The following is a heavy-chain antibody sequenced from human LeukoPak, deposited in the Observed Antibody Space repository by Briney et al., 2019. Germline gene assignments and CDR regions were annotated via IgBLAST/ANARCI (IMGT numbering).Heavy chain of an antibody. CDR2: ISGSGGST. D-gene: IGHD4-17*01. V-gene: IGHV3-23*01. CDR3: AKDTLSTVTTDY. Sequence: AGSLRLSCAASGFTFSSYAMSWDRQAPGKGLEWVSAISGSGGSTYYAGSVKGRFTISRDNSKNTLYLQMNSLRAEDTAVYYCAKDTLSTVTTDYWGQGTLVTVSS. J-gene: IGHJ4*02. CDR1: GFTFSSYA.